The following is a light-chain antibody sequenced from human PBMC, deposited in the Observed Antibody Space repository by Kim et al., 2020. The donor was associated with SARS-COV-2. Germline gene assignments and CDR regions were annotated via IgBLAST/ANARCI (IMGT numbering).Light chain of an antibody. CDR2: QDD. J-gene: IGLJ2*01. CDR3: QAWDRRTVI. Sequence: RDKTARTTCNGDDLDLGDKYVFWYQVRPGQSPVLIIYQDDRRPSGIPGRFSGSNSANTVTLTISGTQAIDEADYYCQAWDRRTVIFGGGTQLTVL. V-gene: IGLV3-1*01. CDR1: DLDLGDKY.